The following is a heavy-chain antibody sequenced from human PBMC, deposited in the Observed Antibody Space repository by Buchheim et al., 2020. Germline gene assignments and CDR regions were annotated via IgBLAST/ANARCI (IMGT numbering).Heavy chain of an antibody. J-gene: IGHJ4*02. Sequence: QVQLVESGGGVVQPGRSLRLSCAASGFTVSSYAMHWVSQAPGKGLEWVAVISYDGSNKYYADYVKGRFTISRDNSKNTLYLQMNSLRAEDTAVYYCARGRWNYDFDYWGQGT. D-gene: IGHD1-7*01. CDR3: ARGRWNYDFDY. CDR2: ISYDGSNK. V-gene: IGHV3-30*04. CDR1: GFTVSSYA.